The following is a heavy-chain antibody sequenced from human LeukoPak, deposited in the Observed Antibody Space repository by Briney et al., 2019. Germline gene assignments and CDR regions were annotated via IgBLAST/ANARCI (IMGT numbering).Heavy chain of an antibody. CDR1: GFTFSSYS. Sequence: GGSLRLSCAASGFTFSSYSMNWVRQAPGKGLEWVASIGSSGSYIYYADSVKGRFTISRDNAKNSLYLQMNSLRAGDTAVYYCATSYRGKYRAFDTWGQGTMVTVSS. CDR2: IGSSGSYI. J-gene: IGHJ3*02. CDR3: ATSYRGKYRAFDT. V-gene: IGHV3-21*01. D-gene: IGHD1-26*01.